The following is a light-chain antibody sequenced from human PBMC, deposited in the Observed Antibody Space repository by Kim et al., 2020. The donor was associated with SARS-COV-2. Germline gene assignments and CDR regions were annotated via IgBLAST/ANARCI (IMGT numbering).Light chain of an antibody. CDR3: AGWDDNLNAEV. J-gene: IGLJ3*02. V-gene: IGLV1-44*01. CDR1: SSNLGTNS. CDR2: KNN. Sequence: QPVLTQPPSVSGTPGQRVTISCSGSSSNLGTNSVHWYQKFPGAAPEVLIYKNNQRPSGVPDRFSGSKSGTSASLAISGLQSEDEGDYYCAGWDDNLNAEVFGGGTQLTVL.